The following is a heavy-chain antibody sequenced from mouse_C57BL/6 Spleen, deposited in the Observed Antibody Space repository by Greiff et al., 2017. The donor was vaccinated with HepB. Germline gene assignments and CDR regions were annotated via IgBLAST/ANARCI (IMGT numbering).Heavy chain of an antibody. V-gene: IGHV1-54*01. D-gene: IGHD1-1*01. Sequence: VQLQQSGAELVRPGTSVKVSCKASGYAFTNYLIEWVKQRPGQGLEWIGVINPGSGGTNYNEKFKGKATLTADKSSSTAYMQLSSLTSEDSAVYFCARYGYYYGSRDYYAMDYWGQGTSVTVSS. CDR3: ARYGYYYGSRDYYAMDY. J-gene: IGHJ4*01. CDR2: INPGSGGT. CDR1: GYAFTNYL.